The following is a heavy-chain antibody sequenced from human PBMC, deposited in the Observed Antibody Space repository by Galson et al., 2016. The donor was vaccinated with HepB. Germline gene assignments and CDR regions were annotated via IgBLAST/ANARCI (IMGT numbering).Heavy chain of an antibody. V-gene: IGHV4-59*01. CDR3: ARAYSSGWYAFGLHFDY. Sequence: SETLSLTCTVSGGSISSYSWSWIRQPPGKGLEWIGCIYYSGSTNYNPSLKSRATISLDTSKNQFSLKLSSVTAADTAVYYCARAYSSGWYAFGLHFDYWGQGTLVTVSS. CDR2: IYYSGST. CDR1: GGSISSYS. D-gene: IGHD6-19*01. J-gene: IGHJ4*02.